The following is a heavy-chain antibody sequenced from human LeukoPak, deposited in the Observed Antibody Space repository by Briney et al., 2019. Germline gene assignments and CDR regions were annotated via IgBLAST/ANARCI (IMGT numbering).Heavy chain of an antibody. V-gene: IGHV4-4*07. J-gene: IGHJ3*02. D-gene: IGHD2-15*01. CDR1: GGPINNYY. Sequence: SETLSLTWTVSGGPINNYYGSWIRQPAGKGLELIGRIYTRGSTNYNPSLKSRVTMSVDTSKNQFSLKLSSVTAADTAVYYCARGRYCSADICSGGDAFDMWGQGTMVSVSS. CDR3: ARGRYCSADICSGGDAFDM. CDR2: IYTRGST.